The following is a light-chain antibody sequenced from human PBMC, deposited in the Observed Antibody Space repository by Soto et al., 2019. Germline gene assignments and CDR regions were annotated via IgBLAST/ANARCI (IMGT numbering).Light chain of an antibody. CDR3: QQYASLPLT. J-gene: IGKJ4*01. CDR2: DAS. Sequence: DIQMTQSPSSLSASVGDRLTLTCQASQDISDSLIWYQVKPGNAPQLLMFDASKLETGVPSRFTRSGSGKDFTFTISSLQPEDFATYYCQQYASLPLTFGGGTKVEMK. V-gene: IGKV1-33*01. CDR1: QDISDS.